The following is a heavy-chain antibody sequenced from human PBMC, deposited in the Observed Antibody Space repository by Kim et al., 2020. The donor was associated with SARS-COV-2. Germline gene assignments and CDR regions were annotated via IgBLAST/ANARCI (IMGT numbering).Heavy chain of an antibody. V-gene: IGHV5-51*01. D-gene: IGHD3-10*01. CDR3: ARLLWFGDMYYFDY. Sequence: SPSFQGQVTISADKSISTAYLQWSSLKASDTAMYYCARLLWFGDMYYFDYWGQGTLVTVSS. J-gene: IGHJ4*02.